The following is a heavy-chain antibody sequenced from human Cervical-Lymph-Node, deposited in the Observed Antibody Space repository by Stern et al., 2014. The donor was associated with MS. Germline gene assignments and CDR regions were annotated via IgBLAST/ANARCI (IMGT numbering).Heavy chain of an antibody. D-gene: IGHD5-24*01. CDR1: GFTFSNHW. J-gene: IGHJ3*01. Sequence: EDQLVESGGGLVQPGGSLRLSCAASGFTFSNHWMHWVRQDPGKGLVWISRINIDGTSTTYADSVKGRFTISRDNAKNTLYLQMNSLRVEDTAIYFCTRDEGGGYNVDVFDAWGQGTTVTVSP. CDR2: INIDGTST. CDR3: TRDEGGGYNVDVFDA. V-gene: IGHV3-74*01.